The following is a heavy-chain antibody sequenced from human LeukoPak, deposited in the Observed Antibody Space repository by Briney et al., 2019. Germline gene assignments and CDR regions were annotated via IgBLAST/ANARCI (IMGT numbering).Heavy chain of an antibody. V-gene: IGHV3-53*01. Sequence: PGGSLRLSCAASGFTVSSNYMSWVRQAPGKGLEWVSVIYSGGSTYYADSVKGRFTISRDNSKNTLYLQMNSLRAEDTAVYYCAKALIAVAVNWFDPWGQGTLVTVSS. CDR3: AKALIAVAVNWFDP. J-gene: IGHJ5*02. CDR1: GFTVSSNY. CDR2: IYSGGST. D-gene: IGHD6-19*01.